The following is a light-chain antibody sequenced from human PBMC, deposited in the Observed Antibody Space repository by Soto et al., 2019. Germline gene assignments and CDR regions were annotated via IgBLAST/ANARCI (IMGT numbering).Light chain of an antibody. J-gene: IGKJ1*01. V-gene: IGKV3-11*01. Sequence: EIVLTQSPATLSLSPGERATLSCRASQSVSSYLAWYQQKPGQAPRLLIYDASNRATGIPARFSGSGSGTDFTLTISSLEPEDFAVYYCQQLSNWPLWTFCQGTKVEIK. CDR3: QQLSNWPLWT. CDR1: QSVSSY. CDR2: DAS.